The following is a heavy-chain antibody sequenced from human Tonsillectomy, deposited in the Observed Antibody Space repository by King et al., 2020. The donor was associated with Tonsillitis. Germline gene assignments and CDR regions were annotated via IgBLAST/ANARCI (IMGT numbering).Heavy chain of an antibody. CDR1: GFTFSSYG. CDR3: AHASGGEYYFDSSGYPDAFDI. CDR2: ISHDGNNK. D-gene: IGHD3-22*01. J-gene: IGHJ3*02. V-gene: IGHV3-30*03. Sequence: VQLVESGGGVVQPGRSLRLSCAASGFTFSSYGMHWVRQAPGKGLEWVAVISHDGNNKDYADSVKGRFTISRDNSKTTLYLQMNSLRAEDTDVYYCAHASGGEYYFDSSGYPDAFDIWGQGTMVTVSS.